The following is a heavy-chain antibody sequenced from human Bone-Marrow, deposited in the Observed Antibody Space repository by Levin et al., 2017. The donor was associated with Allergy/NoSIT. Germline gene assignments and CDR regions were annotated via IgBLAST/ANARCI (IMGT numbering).Heavy chain of an antibody. CDR2: IYYTGTT. CDR3: ARLIYYYETSGYTFDI. Sequence: SETLSLNCTVSGGSIRSTLHYWGWIRQPPGTGLEWMASIYYTGTTNYNPSLKSRVTISIDTSKNQFSLKLSSVTAADTSLYYCARLIYYYETSGYTFDIWGQGTMVTVSA. CDR1: GGSIRSTLHY. D-gene: IGHD3-22*01. V-gene: IGHV4-39*01. J-gene: IGHJ3*02.